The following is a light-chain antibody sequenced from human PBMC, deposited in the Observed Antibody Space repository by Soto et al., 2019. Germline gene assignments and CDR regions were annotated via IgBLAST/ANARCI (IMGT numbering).Light chain of an antibody. CDR2: AAS. CDR1: RAITNH. Sequence: DLHLTQSPSPLSASVGYRVSISSRASRAITNHLNWYQQKKGKAPIILVYAASTLETGVPSRFSGSGYGTHFNLTIDNLQPEDVATYFCQQNYITPLTFGGGTQVDIK. CDR3: QQNYITPLT. J-gene: IGKJ4*01. V-gene: IGKV1-39*01.